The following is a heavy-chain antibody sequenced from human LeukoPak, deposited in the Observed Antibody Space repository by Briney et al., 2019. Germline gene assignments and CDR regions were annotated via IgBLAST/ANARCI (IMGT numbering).Heavy chain of an antibody. CDR1: GFTFRSFA. D-gene: IGHD2-21*01. V-gene: IGHV3-23*01. CDR2: IIGSGRTT. CDR3: AKKEGDTYFSWYMDV. J-gene: IGHJ6*03. Sequence: PGGSLRLSCAVSGFTFRSFAMSWVRQPPGKGLEWVSGIIGSGRTTFYADSVKGRFTISRDNSKNTLYLQMNSLRAEDTAIYYCAKKEGDTYFSWYMDVWGKGTTVTVSS.